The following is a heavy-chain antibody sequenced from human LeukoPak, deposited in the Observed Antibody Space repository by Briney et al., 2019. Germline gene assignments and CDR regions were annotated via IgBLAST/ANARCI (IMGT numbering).Heavy chain of an antibody. D-gene: IGHD3-16*01. Sequence: GGSLRLSCAASGFTFTRYWMHWVRQVPGKGLVWVSRVNPDGSSVTYGDSVKGRFTSSRDNAKNTLYLQMHSLRAEDMAVYYCARGGSYGDYWGQGILVTVTS. J-gene: IGHJ4*02. CDR2: VNPDGSSV. CDR1: GFTFTRYW. CDR3: ARGGSYGDY. V-gene: IGHV3-74*01.